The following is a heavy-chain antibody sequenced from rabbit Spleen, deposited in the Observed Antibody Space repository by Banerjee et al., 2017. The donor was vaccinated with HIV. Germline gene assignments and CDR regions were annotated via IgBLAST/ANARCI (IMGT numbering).Heavy chain of an antibody. D-gene: IGHD2-1*01. Sequence: QQQLEESGGGLVKPGGTLTLTCTASGFSFSNIYWICWVRQAPGKGLEWIACVDSGDGDTYYANWAKGRFTISKTSSTTVTLQMTSLTAADTATYFCVRDQAGDADYGPYYLNLWGQGTLVTVS. CDR1: GFSFSNIYW. CDR3: VRDQAGDADYGPYYLNL. V-gene: IGHV1S45*01. CDR2: VDSGDGDT. J-gene: IGHJ4*01.